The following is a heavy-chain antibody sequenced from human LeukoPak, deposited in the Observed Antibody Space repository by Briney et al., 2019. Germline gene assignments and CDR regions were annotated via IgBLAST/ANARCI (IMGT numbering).Heavy chain of an antibody. CDR2: IYYSGTT. Sequence: SETLSLTCSVSGDSISGYYWNWIRQTPGKGLEWIGYIYYSGTTNYNPSLKSRVTISVDTSKNQFSLEMSSVTAADTAVYYCTRGVALSDHGIIDSWGQGTLATVFS. CDR3: TRGVALSDHGIIDS. V-gene: IGHV4-59*08. J-gene: IGHJ4*02. D-gene: IGHD1-1*01. CDR1: GDSISGYY.